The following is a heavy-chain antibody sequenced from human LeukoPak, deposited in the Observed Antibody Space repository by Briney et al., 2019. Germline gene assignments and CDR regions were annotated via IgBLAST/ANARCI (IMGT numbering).Heavy chain of an antibody. CDR2: ISSNGGST. CDR3: VKEGYSYGYVIWPFFDY. D-gene: IGHD5-18*01. CDR1: GFTFSSYA. J-gene: IGHJ4*02. Sequence: QSGGSLRLSCAASGFTFSSYAMSWVRQAPGKGLEYVSAISSNGGSTYYADSVKGRFTISRDNSKNTLYLQMSSLRAEDTAVYYCVKEGYSYGYVIWPFFDYWGQGTLVTVSS. V-gene: IGHV3-64D*06.